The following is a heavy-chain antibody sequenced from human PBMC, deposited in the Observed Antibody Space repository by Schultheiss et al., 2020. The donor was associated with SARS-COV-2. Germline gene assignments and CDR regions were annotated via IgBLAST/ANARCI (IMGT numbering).Heavy chain of an antibody. Sequence: GGSLRLSCAASGFTFSSYSMNWVRQAPGKGLEWVSYISSSSSTIYYADSVKGRFTISRDNAKNTLYLQMNSLRAEDTAVYYCAKDLRSNYVDFDYWGQGTLVTVSS. D-gene: IGHD4-11*01. CDR1: GFTFSSYS. CDR3: AKDLRSNYVDFDY. V-gene: IGHV3-48*01. CDR2: ISSSSSTI. J-gene: IGHJ4*02.